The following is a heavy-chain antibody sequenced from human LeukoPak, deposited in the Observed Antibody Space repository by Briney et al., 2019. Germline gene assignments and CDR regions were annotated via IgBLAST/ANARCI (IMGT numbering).Heavy chain of an antibody. D-gene: IGHD6-13*01. CDR3: AKGRSSSWYPY. Sequence: RPGGSLRLSCAASGFTFSSYAMSWVRQASGKGLEWVSAISGSGGSTYYADSVKGRFTISRDNSKNTLYLHMNSLRAEDTAVYYCAKGRSSSWYPYWGQGTLVTVSS. J-gene: IGHJ4*02. V-gene: IGHV3-23*01. CDR2: ISGSGGST. CDR1: GFTFSSYA.